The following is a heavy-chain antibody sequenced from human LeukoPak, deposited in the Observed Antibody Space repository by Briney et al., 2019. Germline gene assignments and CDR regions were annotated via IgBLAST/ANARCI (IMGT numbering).Heavy chain of an antibody. D-gene: IGHD2-21*02. CDR2: INAGNGNT. V-gene: IGHV1-3*01. CDR1: GYTFTSYA. CDR3: ARGTAMSFLYYFDY. Sequence: GASVKVSCKASGYTFTSYAMHWVRQAPGQRLEWMGWINAGNGNTKYSQKFQGRVTITTDTSTSTAYMELRSLRSDDTAVYYCARGTAMSFLYYFDYWGQGTLVTVSS. J-gene: IGHJ4*02.